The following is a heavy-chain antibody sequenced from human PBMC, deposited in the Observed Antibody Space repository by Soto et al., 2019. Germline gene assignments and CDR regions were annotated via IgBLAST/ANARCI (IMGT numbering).Heavy chain of an antibody. CDR2: IKDNAQGGTA. J-gene: IGHJ4*02. V-gene: IGHV3-15*07. CDR3: XXXXKLGDAGVGPRDY. CDR1: GFAFTDAW. Sequence: EVKMVESGGGLVEPGGSLRLSCAASGFAFTDAWMNWVRQAPGKGLEWVGRIKDNAQGGTADYAAPVKGRFIMSRXXXXXXXXXXXXXXXXXXXXXXXXXXXXKLGDAGVGPRDYWGRGTLVAVSS. D-gene: IGHD7-27*01.